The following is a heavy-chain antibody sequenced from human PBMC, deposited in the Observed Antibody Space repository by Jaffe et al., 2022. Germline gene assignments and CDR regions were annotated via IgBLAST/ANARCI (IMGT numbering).Heavy chain of an antibody. D-gene: IGHD4-17*01. J-gene: IGHJ4*02. CDR1: GFTFSGSA. Sequence: EVQLVESGGGLVQPGGSLKLSCAASGFTFSGSAMHWVRQASGKGLEWVGRIRSKANSYATAYAASVKGRFTISRDDSKNTAYLQMNSLKTEDTAVYYCSPTRDYGDYAPWYYWGQGTLVTVSS. V-gene: IGHV3-73*02. CDR3: SPTRDYGDYAPWYY. CDR2: IRSKANSYAT.